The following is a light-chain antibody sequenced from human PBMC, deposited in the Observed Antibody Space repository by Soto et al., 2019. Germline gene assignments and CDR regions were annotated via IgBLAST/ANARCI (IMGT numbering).Light chain of an antibody. J-gene: IGKJ4*01. CDR3: QQYGSAPPT. CDR2: AAS. CDR1: QIACKGS. V-gene: IGKV3-20*01. Sequence: DIVLTQSQDTLSLSPGELATLFGRTSQIACKGSLAWYQRRHGQAPRLLIFAASSRATGIPERFSGSGSGTDFILTIDSLEPEDSAVYYCQQYGSAPPTFGSGTQVLIK.